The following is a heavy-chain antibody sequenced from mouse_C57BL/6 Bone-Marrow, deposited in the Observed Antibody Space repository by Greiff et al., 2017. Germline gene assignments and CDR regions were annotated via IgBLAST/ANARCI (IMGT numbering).Heavy chain of an antibody. CDR3: ARHTTPGSRRGYYAMDY. J-gene: IGHJ4*01. CDR1: GFTFSSYT. Sequence: EVKLVESGGGLVKPGGSLKLSCAASGFTFSSYTMSWVRQTPEKRLEWVATISGGGGNTYYPDSVKGRFTIARDNAKNTLYRQMSSLRSEDTALYYCARHTTPGSRRGYYAMDYWGQGTSVTVSS. D-gene: IGHD1-1*01. V-gene: IGHV5-9*01. CDR2: ISGGGGNT.